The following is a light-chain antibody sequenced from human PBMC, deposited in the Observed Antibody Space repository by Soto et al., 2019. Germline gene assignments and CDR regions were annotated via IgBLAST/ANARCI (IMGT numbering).Light chain of an antibody. J-gene: IGLJ2*01. CDR2: EVT. CDR1: SSDVGGYNY. V-gene: IGLV2-14*01. CDR3: SSYTGGGVV. Sequence: QSVLTQPASVSGSPGQSITISCTGTSSDVGGYNYVSWYQQHPGKAPKLMIYEVTHWPSGTSNRFSGSKSGNTASLTISGLQAEDEADYYCSSYTGGGVVFGGGTK.